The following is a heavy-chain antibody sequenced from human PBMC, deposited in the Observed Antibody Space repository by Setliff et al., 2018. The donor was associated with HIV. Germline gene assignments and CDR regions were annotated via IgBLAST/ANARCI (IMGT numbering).Heavy chain of an antibody. D-gene: IGHD3-10*01. V-gene: IGHV1-69*10. CDR1: VVSFNAYH. Sequence: SVKVSCKASVVSFNAYHVHWVRQAPGQGFEWMGGIIHILGIRNYAQKFQGRVIITTDESTGTAYMELSSLKDDDTAIYYCARPAPLLGTSPANNAFDIWGQGTTVTVSS. CDR2: IIHILGIR. CDR3: ARPAPLLGTSPANNAFDI. J-gene: IGHJ3*02.